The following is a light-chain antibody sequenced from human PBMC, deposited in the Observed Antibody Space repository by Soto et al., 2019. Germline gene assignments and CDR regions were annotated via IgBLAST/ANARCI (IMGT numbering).Light chain of an antibody. J-gene: IGKJ4*01. Sequence: EIALTQSPGTLSLSPGEIASLSCRASQSVSSNYLAWYQHKPGQAPRLLIYGASSRAADIPDRFDGSGSGTDFTLTISRLEPDDFAVYYCQQYGNLQLTFGGGTKVEIK. CDR2: GAS. CDR1: QSVSSNY. CDR3: QQYGNLQLT. V-gene: IGKV3-20*01.